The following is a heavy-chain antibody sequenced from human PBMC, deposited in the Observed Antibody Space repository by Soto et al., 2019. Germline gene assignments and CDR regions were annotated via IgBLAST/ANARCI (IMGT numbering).Heavy chain of an antibody. CDR2: IKSDVSTT. J-gene: IGHJ4*02. Sequence: EVQLVESGGGLVQPGGSLRLSCAASGFTFSNYWMHWVRQAPGKGLVWVSRIKSDVSTTSYADSVKGRFTISRDNAKKTLYLQMNSLRAEDTAVYYCARGGWGAYYFDYWGQGTLVTVSS. CDR1: GFTFSNYW. CDR3: ARGGWGAYYFDY. D-gene: IGHD1-26*01. V-gene: IGHV3-74*01.